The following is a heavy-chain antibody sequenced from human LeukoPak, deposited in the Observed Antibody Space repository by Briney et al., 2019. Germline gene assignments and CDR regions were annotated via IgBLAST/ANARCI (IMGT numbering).Heavy chain of an antibody. Sequence: ASVNVSCKASGYTFTGYYIHWVRQAPGQGLEWMGWINPNSGGTNYAQNFQGRVTMTADTSITTAYMELGRLRYDDTAIYYCARDPAQGYCGGTSCYPFDPWGQGTLVTVSS. J-gene: IGHJ5*02. V-gene: IGHV1-2*02. D-gene: IGHD2-2*01. CDR1: GYTFTGYY. CDR3: ARDPAQGYCGGTSCYPFDP. CDR2: INPNSGGT.